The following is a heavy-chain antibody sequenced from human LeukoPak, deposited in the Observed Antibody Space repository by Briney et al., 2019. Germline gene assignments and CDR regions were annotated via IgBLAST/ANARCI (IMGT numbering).Heavy chain of an antibody. CDR2: IYYSGST. CDR3: ARDAHYYDSSGYSAYYFDY. V-gene: IGHV4-59*12. CDR1: GGSITSYY. J-gene: IGHJ4*02. D-gene: IGHD3-22*01. Sequence: PSETLSLTCTVSGGSITSYYWSWIRQPPGRGLEWIGYIYYSGSTNYNPSLKSRVTISVDTSKNQFSLKLSSVTAADTAVYYCARDAHYYDSSGYSAYYFDYWGQGTLVTVSS.